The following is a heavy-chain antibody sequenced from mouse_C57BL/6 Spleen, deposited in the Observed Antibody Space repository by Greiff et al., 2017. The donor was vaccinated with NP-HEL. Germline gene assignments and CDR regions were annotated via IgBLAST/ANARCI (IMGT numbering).Heavy chain of an antibody. CDR3: AKNYYGSSYWYFDV. J-gene: IGHJ1*03. D-gene: IGHD1-1*01. CDR2: IWRGGST. V-gene: IGHV2-5*01. Sequence: QVQLQQSGPGLVQPSQSLSITCTVSGFSLTSYGVHWVRQSPGKGLEWLGVIWRGGSTDYNAAFMSRLSITKDNSKSQVFFKMNSLQADDTAIYYCAKNYYGSSYWYFDVWGTGTTVTVSS. CDR1: GFSLTSYG.